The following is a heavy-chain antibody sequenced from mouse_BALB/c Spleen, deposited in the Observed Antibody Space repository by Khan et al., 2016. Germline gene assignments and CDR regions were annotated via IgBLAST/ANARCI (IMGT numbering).Heavy chain of an antibody. Sequence: QVQLQQSGAELARPGASVKLSCKASGYTFTSYWMQWVKQRPGQGLEWIGTIYPGDGDTRYTQKFKGKATLTADKSSSTAYMQLSSLASEDFAVYDGARGGSSYSSSAYWGQGTLVTVSA. J-gene: IGHJ3*01. CDR2: IYPGDGDT. V-gene: IGHV1-87*01. CDR3: ARGGSSYSSSAY. D-gene: IGHD1-1*01. CDR1: GYTFTSYW.